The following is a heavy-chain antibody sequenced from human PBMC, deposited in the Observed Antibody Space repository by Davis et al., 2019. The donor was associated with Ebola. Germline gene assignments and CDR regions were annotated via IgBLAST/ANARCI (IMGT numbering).Heavy chain of an antibody. CDR1: GFTFSDYY. J-gene: IGHJ4*02. D-gene: IGHD3-22*01. V-gene: IGHV4-38-2*01. CDR2: IDHSGST. Sequence: ESLKISCAASGFTFSDYYMSWIRQPPGKGLEWIGSIDHSGSTSHNPSLKSRVTISVDTSKNQFSLKLSSVTAADTSVYYCARQRYDRSGYWDYWGQGTLVTVSS. CDR3: ARQRYDRSGYWDY.